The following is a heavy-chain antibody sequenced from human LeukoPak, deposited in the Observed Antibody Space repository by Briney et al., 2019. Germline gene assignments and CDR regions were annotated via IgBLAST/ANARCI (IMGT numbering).Heavy chain of an antibody. V-gene: IGHV3-23*01. CDR2: ISGSGVGT. D-gene: IGHD2/OR15-2a*01. J-gene: IGHJ4*02. CDR1: GFTFSSYT. Sequence: GGSLRLSCAASGFTFSSYTMNWVRQAPGKGLEWVSAISGSGVGTYYADSVKGRFTMSRDNSKNTLYLQMSSLRADDTAVYYCAKAAPFVYFDSWGQGTLVTVSS. CDR3: AKAAPFVYFDS.